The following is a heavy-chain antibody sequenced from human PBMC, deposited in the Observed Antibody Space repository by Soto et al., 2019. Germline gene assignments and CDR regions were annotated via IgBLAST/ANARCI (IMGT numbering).Heavy chain of an antibody. V-gene: IGHV4-34*01. J-gene: IGHJ1*01. CDR2: INHSGST. CDR1: GGSFSGYY. D-gene: IGHD2-15*01. Sequence: SETLSLTCAVYGGSFSGYYWSWIRQPPGKGLEWIGEINHSGSTKHNPSLKSRVTISVDTSKNQFSLKLRSVTAADTALYDCARMGTDCSGGSGYQNAEYFHHWGQGTLVTVSS. CDR3: ARMGTDCSGGSGYQNAEYFHH.